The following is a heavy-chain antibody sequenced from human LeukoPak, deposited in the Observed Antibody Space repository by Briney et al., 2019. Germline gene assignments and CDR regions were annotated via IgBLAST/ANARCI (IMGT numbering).Heavy chain of an antibody. J-gene: IGHJ3*02. Sequence: GGSLRLSCAASGFTFSSYAMHWVRQAPGKGLEWVAVISYDGSNKYYADSVKGRFTISRDNSKNTLYLQMNSLRAEDTAVYYCARVMDDFWSGYYYAFDIWGQGTMVTVSS. CDR1: GFTFSSYA. CDR3: ARVMDDFWSGYYYAFDI. V-gene: IGHV3-30-3*01. CDR2: ISYDGSNK. D-gene: IGHD3-3*01.